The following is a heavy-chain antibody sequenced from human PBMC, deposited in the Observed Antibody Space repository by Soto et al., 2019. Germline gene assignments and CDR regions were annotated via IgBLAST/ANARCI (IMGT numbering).Heavy chain of an antibody. J-gene: IGHJ4*02. D-gene: IGHD3-16*02. Sequence: EVQLLESGGGLVQPGGSLRLSCAASGFTFGSYAMSWVRQAPGKGLEWVSLISGTGDSSEYANSVKGRFTISRDYSKTTVFLQMNSLRAEDTAVYFCARDLSGPLDCWGQGTLVTVSS. V-gene: IGHV3-23*01. CDR2: ISGTGDSS. CDR3: ARDLSGPLDC. CDR1: GFTFGSYA.